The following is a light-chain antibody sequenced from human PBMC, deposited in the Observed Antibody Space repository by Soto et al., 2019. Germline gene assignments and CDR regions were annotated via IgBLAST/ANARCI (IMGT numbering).Light chain of an antibody. V-gene: IGLV2-8*01. CDR3: SSYAGSNRE. Sequence: QSALTQPPSASGSPGQSVTISCTGTSSDVGGYNYVSWYQQHPGKAPKLMIYEVSKRPSGVPDRFSGSKSGNTASLTVSGLQADDEADYYCSSYAGSNREFGGGTKLTVL. CDR2: EVS. J-gene: IGLJ3*02. CDR1: SSDVGGYNY.